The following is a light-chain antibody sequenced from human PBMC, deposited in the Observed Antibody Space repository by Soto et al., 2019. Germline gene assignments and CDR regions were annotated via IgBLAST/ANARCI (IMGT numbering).Light chain of an antibody. CDR3: QQYDDRAPYT. CDR2: GAA. Sequence: EIVMTQSPATLSVSPGDRATLSCRASQSVNINLAWYQVKPGQAPRLLIYGAATRAPGIPSRFSGSGSGTQFNLTISSLQSEDFVVYYCQQYDDRAPYTFGQGTKLEIK. J-gene: IGKJ2*01. CDR1: QSVNIN. V-gene: IGKV3-15*01.